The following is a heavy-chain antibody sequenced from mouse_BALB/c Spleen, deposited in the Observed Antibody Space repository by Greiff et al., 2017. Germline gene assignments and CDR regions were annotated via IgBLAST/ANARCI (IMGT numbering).Heavy chain of an antibody. CDR3: SRHYRYNDYAMDY. J-gene: IGHJ4*01. CDR2: ILPGSGST. Sequence: QVQLKESGAELMKPGASVKISCKATGYTFSSYWIEWVKQRPGHGLEWIGEILPGSGSTNYNEKFKGKATFTADTSSNTAYMQLSNLTSEDSAVYCCSRHYRYNDYAMDYWGQGTSVTVSS. D-gene: IGHD2-14*01. CDR1: GYTFSSYW. V-gene: IGHV1-9*01.